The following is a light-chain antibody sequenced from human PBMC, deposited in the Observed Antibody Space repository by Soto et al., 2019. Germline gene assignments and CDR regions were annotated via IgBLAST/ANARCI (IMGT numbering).Light chain of an antibody. J-gene: IGKJ5*01. CDR1: QSVSSH. Sequence: EIVLTQSPATLPLSPGEGATVSCRASQSVSSHLAWYQQKRGQAPRLLIYDASSRASGIPARFSGSGSGTDFTLTISSLEPEDFAVYYCQQGGNWPLTFGQGTRLEIK. V-gene: IGKV3-11*01. CDR2: DAS. CDR3: QQGGNWPLT.